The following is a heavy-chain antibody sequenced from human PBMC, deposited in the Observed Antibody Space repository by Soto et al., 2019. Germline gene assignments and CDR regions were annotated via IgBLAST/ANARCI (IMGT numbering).Heavy chain of an antibody. Sequence: QVQLVQSGAEVKKPGASVKVSCKASGYTFTGYYIHWVRQAPGQGLEWMGWIYPNSGGTNYAQKFQGWDTMTGDTSIKTAYIELSRLTSDDTAVYYCARDRVSSSWYGSWAFDIWGQGTMVTVSS. V-gene: IGHV1-2*04. CDR3: ARDRVSSSWYGSWAFDI. CDR1: GYTFTGYY. J-gene: IGHJ3*02. CDR2: IYPNSGGT. D-gene: IGHD6-13*01.